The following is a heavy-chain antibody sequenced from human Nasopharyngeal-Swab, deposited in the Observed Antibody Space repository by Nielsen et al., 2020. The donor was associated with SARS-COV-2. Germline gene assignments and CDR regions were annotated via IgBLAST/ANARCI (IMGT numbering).Heavy chain of an antibody. J-gene: IGHJ6*03. CDR1: GGSISSSSYY. Sequence: SETLSLTCTVSGGSISSSSYYWGWIRQPPGKALGWIGSIYYSGSTYYNPSLKSRVTISVDTSKNQFSLKLSSVTAADTAVYYCATYGYGSYYYYYMDVWGKGTTVTVSS. CDR3: ATYGYGSYYYYYMDV. V-gene: IGHV4-39*01. CDR2: IYYSGST. D-gene: IGHD5-18*01.